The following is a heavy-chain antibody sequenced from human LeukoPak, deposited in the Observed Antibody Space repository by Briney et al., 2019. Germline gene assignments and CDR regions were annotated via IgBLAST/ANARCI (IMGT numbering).Heavy chain of an antibody. CDR2: IKQDGSEK. CDR1: GFTFSSYW. J-gene: IGHJ4*02. Sequence: GGSLRLSCAASGFTFSSYWMSWVRQAPGKGLEWVANIKQDGSEKYYVDSVKGRFTISRDNAKNSLYLQMNSLRAEDTAVYYCARDLGTYNWNEELTGDYWGQGTLVTVSS. V-gene: IGHV3-7*01. D-gene: IGHD1-20*01. CDR3: ARDLGTYNWNEELTGDY.